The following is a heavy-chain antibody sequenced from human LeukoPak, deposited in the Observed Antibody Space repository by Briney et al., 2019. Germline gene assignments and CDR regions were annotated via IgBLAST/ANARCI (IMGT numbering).Heavy chain of an antibody. CDR3: AREYYYYYYMDV. Sequence: ASVKVSCKASGYTFTGYYMHWVRQAPGQGLEWMGWINPNSGGTNYAQKFKGRVTMTRDTSISTAYMELSRLRSDDTAVYYCAREYYYYYYMDVWGKGTTVTVSS. J-gene: IGHJ6*03. CDR1: GYTFTGYY. CDR2: INPNSGGT. V-gene: IGHV1-2*02.